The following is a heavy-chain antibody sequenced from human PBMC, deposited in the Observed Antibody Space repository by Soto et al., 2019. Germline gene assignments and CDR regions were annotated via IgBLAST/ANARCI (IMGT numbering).Heavy chain of an antibody. CDR2: VYNSGST. J-gene: IGHJ4*02. CDR1: GGSISSNY. V-gene: IGHV4-59*01. CDR3: ARYRREAVAGYTLDN. D-gene: IGHD6-13*01. Sequence: ETLSLTCIVSGGSISSNYWTWIRQPPGKGLEWIGYVYNSGSTNYNPSLKSRVTISEDTSKSQFSLKVNSMTAADTAVYYCARYRREAVAGYTLDNWGQGILVTVSS.